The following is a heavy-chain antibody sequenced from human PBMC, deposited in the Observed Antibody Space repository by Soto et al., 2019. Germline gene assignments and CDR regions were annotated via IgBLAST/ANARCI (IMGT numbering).Heavy chain of an antibody. CDR3: ARVARPPWGPDLYYYYGMDA. V-gene: IGHV1-69*05. D-gene: IGHD7-27*01. CDR2: IIPIFGTA. CDR1: GGTLGSYA. J-gene: IGHJ6*02. Sequence: SVKVTWKESGGTLGSYAISWARQATEQGLEWMGGIIPIFGTANYAQKFQGRVTITRDTSASTAYMELSSLRSEDTAVYYCARVARPPWGPDLYYYYGMDAWGQGTTVTV.